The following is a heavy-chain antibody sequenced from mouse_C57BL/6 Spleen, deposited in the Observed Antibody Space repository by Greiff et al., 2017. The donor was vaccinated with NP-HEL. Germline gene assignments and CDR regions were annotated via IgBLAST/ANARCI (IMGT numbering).Heavy chain of an antibody. V-gene: IGHV7-3*01. D-gene: IGHD1-3*01. Sequence: EVNVVESGGGLVQPGGSLSLSCAASGFTFTDYYMSWVRQPPGKALEWLGFIRNKANGYTTEYSASVKGRFTISRDNSQSILYLQMNALRAEDSATYYCARKGLKGAMDYWGQGTSVTVSS. J-gene: IGHJ4*01. CDR3: ARKGLKGAMDY. CDR1: GFTFTDYY. CDR2: IRNKANGYTT.